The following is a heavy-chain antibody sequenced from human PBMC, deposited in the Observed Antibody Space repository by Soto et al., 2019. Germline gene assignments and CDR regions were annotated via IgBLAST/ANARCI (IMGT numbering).Heavy chain of an antibody. J-gene: IGHJ3*02. CDR2: ISSSSDYI. D-gene: IGHD3-3*01. Sequence: GGSLRLSCAASGFTFSSYSMNWVRQAPGKGLEWVSSISSSSDYIHYADSVKGRFTISRDNAKNSLYLQMNSLRAEDTAVYYFAREPPITIFGVVTDAFDIWGQGTMVTVSS. CDR1: GFTFSSYS. V-gene: IGHV3-21*01. CDR3: AREPPITIFGVVTDAFDI.